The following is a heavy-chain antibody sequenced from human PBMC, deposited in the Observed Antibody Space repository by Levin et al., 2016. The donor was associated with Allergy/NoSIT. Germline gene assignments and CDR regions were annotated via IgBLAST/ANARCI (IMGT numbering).Heavy chain of an antibody. D-gene: IGHD3-3*01. CDR2: IIPIFGTA. CDR3: ARLSAIFGVAYYYYMDV. Sequence: WVRQAPGQGLEWMGGIIPIFGTANYAQKFQGRVTITADESTSTAYMELSSLRSEDTAVYYCARLSAIFGVAYYYYMDVWGKGTTVTVSS. J-gene: IGHJ6*03. V-gene: IGHV1-69*01.